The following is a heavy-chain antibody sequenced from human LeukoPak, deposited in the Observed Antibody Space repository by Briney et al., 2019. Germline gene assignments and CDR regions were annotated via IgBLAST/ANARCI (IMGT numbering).Heavy chain of an antibody. CDR3: ARESTSERPGY. CDR2: MDQDGSDK. D-gene: IGHD5/OR15-5a*01. CDR1: GFILSDYW. J-gene: IGHJ4*02. V-gene: IGHV3-7*01. Sequence: GGSLRLSCAASGFILSDYWMSWVRQAPGKGLEWVANMDQDGSDKNYVGSVTGRFTISRDDAKNSLYLQMNSLRAEDTAVYYCARESTSERPGYWGQGTLVTVSS.